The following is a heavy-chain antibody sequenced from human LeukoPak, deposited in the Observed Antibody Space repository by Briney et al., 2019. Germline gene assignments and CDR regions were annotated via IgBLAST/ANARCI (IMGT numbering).Heavy chain of an antibody. Sequence: SETLSLTCAVYGGSFSGYYWSWIRQPPGKGLEWIGEINHSGSTNYNPSLKSRVTISVDTSKNQFSLKLSSVTAADTAVYYCARYSSSWYLGFFDYWGQGTLVTVSS. D-gene: IGHD6-13*01. CDR2: INHSGST. CDR1: GGSFSGYY. CDR3: ARYSSSWYLGFFDY. J-gene: IGHJ4*02. V-gene: IGHV4-34*01.